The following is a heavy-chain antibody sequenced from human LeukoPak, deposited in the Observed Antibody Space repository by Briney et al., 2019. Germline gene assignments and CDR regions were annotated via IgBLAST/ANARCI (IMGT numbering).Heavy chain of an antibody. J-gene: IGHJ6*03. D-gene: IGHD2-2*01. Sequence: GGSLRLSCAASGFTVSSNYMSWVRQAPGKGLEWVSVIYSGGSTYYADSVKGRFTISRDNSKNTLYLQMNSLRAEDTAVYYCARARRYCSSTSCYANYYYYYMDVWGKGTTVTISS. V-gene: IGHV3-53*01. CDR3: ARARRYCSSTSCYANYYYYYMDV. CDR2: IYSGGST. CDR1: GFTVSSNY.